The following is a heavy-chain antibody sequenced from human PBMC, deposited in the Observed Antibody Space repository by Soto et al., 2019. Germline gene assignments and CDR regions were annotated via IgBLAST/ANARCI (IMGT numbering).Heavy chain of an antibody. CDR2: INHSGST. V-gene: IGHV4-34*01. CDR1: GGSFSGYY. J-gene: IGHJ6*04. D-gene: IGHD6-13*01. Sequence: SETLSLTCAVYGGSFSGYYWSWIRQPPGKGLEWIGEINHSGSTNYNPSLKSRVTISVDTSKNQFSLKLSSVTAADTAVYYCATLVTVYCCCWYINDHQGVWGKGTSDTGSS. CDR3: ATLVTVYCCCWYINDHQGV.